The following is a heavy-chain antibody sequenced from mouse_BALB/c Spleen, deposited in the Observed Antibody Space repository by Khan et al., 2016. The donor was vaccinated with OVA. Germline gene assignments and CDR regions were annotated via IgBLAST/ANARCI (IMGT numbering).Heavy chain of an antibody. Sequence: EVQLVESGGDVVKPGGSLKLSCAASGFTFSTYGMSWVRQTPDKRLEWVATVSTGGHYTYYPDTVKGRFTISRDIAKNTLYLQMNSLKSEDTAMFYCARLAYYYDSEGFAYWGQGTLVTVSS. V-gene: IGHV5-6*01. CDR2: VSTGGHYT. CDR1: GFTFSTYG. CDR3: ARLAYYYDSEGFAY. J-gene: IGHJ3*01. D-gene: IGHD1-1*01.